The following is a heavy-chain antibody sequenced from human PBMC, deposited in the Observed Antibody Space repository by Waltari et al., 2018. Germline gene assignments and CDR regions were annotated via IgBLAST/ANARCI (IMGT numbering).Heavy chain of an antibody. Sequence: EVQLLESGGGFVQPGGSLSLSCGVSELTFSSYAMSWVRQAPGKGLEWVSTISDSGGSTYYAGSVKGRFTISRDNSKNTLYLQMNSLRAEDTALYFCATGGLAAVPFAYCGQGTLVTVSS. CDR2: ISDSGGST. CDR3: ATGGLAAVPFAY. J-gene: IGHJ4*02. CDR1: ELTFSSYA. D-gene: IGHD6-13*01. V-gene: IGHV3-23*01.